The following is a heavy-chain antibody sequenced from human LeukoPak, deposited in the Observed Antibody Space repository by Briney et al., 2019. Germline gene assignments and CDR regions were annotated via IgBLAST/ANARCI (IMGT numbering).Heavy chain of an antibody. D-gene: IGHD2-21*02. CDR3: ARFPYCGGDCYYSDY. CDR2: ISSSSSYI. CDR1: GFSVSGNY. Sequence: PGGSLRLSCAASGFSVSGNYMNWVRQAPGKGLEWVSSISSSSSYIYYADSVKGRFTISRDNAKNSLYLQMNSLRAEDTAVYYCARFPYCGGDCYYSDYWGQGTLVTVSS. V-gene: IGHV3-21*01. J-gene: IGHJ4*02.